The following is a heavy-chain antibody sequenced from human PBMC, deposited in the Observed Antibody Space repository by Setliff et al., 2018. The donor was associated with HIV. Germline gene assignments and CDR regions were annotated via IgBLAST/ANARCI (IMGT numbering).Heavy chain of an antibody. D-gene: IGHD4-17*01. Sequence: SETLSLTCTVSGGSISSYYWSWIRQPAGKGLEWIGRVSSRGDTNYNPSLKSRVTMSVDTSKNQFSLKLTSVTASDTAVYYCARAAAGNTGPFDLWGQGSPVTVSS. CDR1: GGSISSYY. CDR2: VSSRGDT. CDR3: ARAAAGNTGPFDL. J-gene: IGHJ4*02. V-gene: IGHV4-4*07.